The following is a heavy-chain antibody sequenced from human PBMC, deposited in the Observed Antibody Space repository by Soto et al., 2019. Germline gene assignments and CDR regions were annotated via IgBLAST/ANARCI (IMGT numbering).Heavy chain of an antibody. CDR3: ARDTVRGSQCDPRHKPPCSGVSGTPQH. D-gene: IGHD6-19*01. CDR2: TYYRSKWYN. Sequence: SQTLSLTCAISGDSVSSNSAAWNWIRQSPSRGLEWLGGTYYRSKWYNDYAVSVKSRITINPDTSKNQFSLQLNAVTPEDTAVYYCARDTVRGSQCDPRHKPPCSGVSGTPQH. V-gene: IGHV6-1*01. J-gene: IGHJ1*01. CDR1: GDSVSSNSAA.